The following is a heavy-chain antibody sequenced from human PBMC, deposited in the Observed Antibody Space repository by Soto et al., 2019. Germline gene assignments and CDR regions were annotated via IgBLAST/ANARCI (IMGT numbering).Heavy chain of an antibody. D-gene: IGHD4-17*01. CDR2: IYYSGST. CDR1: GGSISSGGYY. CDR3: ARAGRDDYGDLYYGMDV. J-gene: IGHJ6*02. V-gene: IGHV4-31*03. Sequence: QVQLQESGPGLVKPSQTLSLTCTVSGGSISSGGYYWSWIRQHPGKGLEWIGYIYYSGSTYYNPSLMSRVTISVDTSKNQFSLKLSSVTAADTAVYYCARAGRDDYGDLYYGMDVWGQGTTVTVSS.